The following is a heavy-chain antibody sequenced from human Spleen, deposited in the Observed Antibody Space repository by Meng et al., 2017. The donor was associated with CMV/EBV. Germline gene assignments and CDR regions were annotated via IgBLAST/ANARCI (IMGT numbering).Heavy chain of an antibody. D-gene: IGHD4-11*01. J-gene: IGHJ6*02. CDR1: GGSFSGYY. V-gene: IGHV4-34*01. Sequence: SETLSLTCAVYGGSFSGYYWSWIRQPPGKGLEWIGEINHSGSTNYNPSLKSRVTISVDTSKNQFSLKLSSVTAADTAVYYCARRKMTTVSGKSYYYYGMDVWGQGTTVTVSS. CDR3: ARRKMTTVSGKSYYYYGMDV. CDR2: INHSGST.